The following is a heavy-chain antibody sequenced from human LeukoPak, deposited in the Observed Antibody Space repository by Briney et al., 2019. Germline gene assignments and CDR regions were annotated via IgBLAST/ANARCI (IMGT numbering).Heavy chain of an antibody. D-gene: IGHD1-1*01. CDR1: GXSISSSDG. V-gene: IGHV4-4*02. CDR2: IYHSGST. CDR3: ARDASLQMGAFDV. J-gene: IGHJ3*01. Sequence: PSGTLSLTCAVSGXSISSSDGWTWVRQPPGEGLEWIGEIYHSGSTKYNPSLKSRVTISVDKSKNQFSLKVSSVTAADTAVYYCARDASLQMGAFDVWGQGTMVTVSS.